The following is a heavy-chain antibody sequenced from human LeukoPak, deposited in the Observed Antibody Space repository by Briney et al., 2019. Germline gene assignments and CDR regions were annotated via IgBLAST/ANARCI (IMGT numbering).Heavy chain of an antibody. D-gene: IGHD3-10*01. CDR3: AREATVLLWFGEFYYYYGMDV. CDR2: IWYDGSNK. V-gene: IGHV3-33*08. J-gene: IGHJ6*02. Sequence: GGSLRLSCAASGFTFSSYAMSWVRQAPGKGLEWVAVIWYDGSNKYYADSVKGRFTISRDNSKNTLYLQMNSLRAEDTAVYYCAREATVLLWFGEFYYYYGMDVWGQGTTVTVSS. CDR1: GFTFSSYA.